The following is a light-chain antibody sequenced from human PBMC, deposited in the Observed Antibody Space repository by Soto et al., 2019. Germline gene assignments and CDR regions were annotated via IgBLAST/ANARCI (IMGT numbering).Light chain of an antibody. CDR2: GAS. CDR3: QQYGSSPLLA. V-gene: IGKV3-20*01. Sequence: EMVLTQSPGTLSLSPGERATLSCRASQSVSSSYLAWYQQKPGQAPRLLIYGASSRATGIPDRFSDSGSGTDFTLTISRLEPEDFAVYYCQQYGSSPLLAFGVVTKVEIK. CDR1: QSVSSSY. J-gene: IGKJ4*01.